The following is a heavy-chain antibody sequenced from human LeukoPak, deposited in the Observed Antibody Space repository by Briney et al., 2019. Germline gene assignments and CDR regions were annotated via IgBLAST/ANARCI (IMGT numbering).Heavy chain of an antibody. V-gene: IGHV4-34*01. Sequence: SETLSLTCAVYGGSFSGYYWSWIRQPPGKGLEWIGEINHSGSTNYNPSLKSRVTISVDTSKNQFSLKLSSVTAADTAVYYCARDIYGSFDYWGQGTLVTVSS. CDR2: INHSGST. CDR3: ARDIYGSFDY. D-gene: IGHD2-15*01. CDR1: GGSFSGYY. J-gene: IGHJ4*02.